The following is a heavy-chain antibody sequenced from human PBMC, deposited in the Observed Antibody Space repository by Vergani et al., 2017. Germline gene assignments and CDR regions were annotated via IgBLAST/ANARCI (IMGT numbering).Heavy chain of an antibody. J-gene: IGHJ6*03. CDR2: IIPILGIA. D-gene: IGHD6-19*01. Sequence: QVQLVQSGAEVKKPGSSVKVSCKASGGTFSSYTISWVRQAPGQGLEWMGRIIPILGIANYAQKFQGRVTMTTDTATSTAYMELRSLRSDDTAVYYCARVVLWLDYYYYYMDVWGKGTTVTVSS. CDR1: GGTFSSYT. CDR3: ARVVLWLDYYYYYMDV. V-gene: IGHV1-69*02.